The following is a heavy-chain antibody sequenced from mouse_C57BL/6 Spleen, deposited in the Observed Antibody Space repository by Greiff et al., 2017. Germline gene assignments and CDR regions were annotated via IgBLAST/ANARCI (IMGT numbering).Heavy chain of an antibody. Sequence: VKLMESGPELVKPGASVKLSCKASGYTFTSYDINWVKQRPGQGLEWIGWIYPRDGSTKYNEKFKGKATLTVDTSSSTAYMELHSLTSEDSAVYFCARREDYGSTWFAYWGQGTLVTVSA. J-gene: IGHJ3*01. CDR2: IYPRDGST. D-gene: IGHD1-1*01. CDR3: ARREDYGSTWFAY. CDR1: GYTFTSYD. V-gene: IGHV1-85*01.